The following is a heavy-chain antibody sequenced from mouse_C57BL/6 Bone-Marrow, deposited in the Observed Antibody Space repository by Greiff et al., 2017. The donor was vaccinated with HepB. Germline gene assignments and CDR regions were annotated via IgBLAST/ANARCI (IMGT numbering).Heavy chain of an antibody. CDR3: ARRLRSRDAMDY. V-gene: IGHV2-2*01. Sequence: VQLQQSGPGLVQPSQSLSITCTVSGFSLTSYGVHWVRHSPGKGLEWLGVIWSGGSTDYNAAFISRLSISKDNSKSQVFFKMNSLQADDTAIYYCARRLRSRDAMDYWGQGTSVTVSS. J-gene: IGHJ4*01. CDR1: GFSLTSYG. D-gene: IGHD1-1*01. CDR2: IWSGGST.